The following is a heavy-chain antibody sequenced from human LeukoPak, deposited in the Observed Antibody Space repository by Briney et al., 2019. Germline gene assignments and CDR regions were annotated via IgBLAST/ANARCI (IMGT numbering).Heavy chain of an antibody. D-gene: IGHD1-1*01. CDR1: GYSISSGYY. CDR3: ARRIGTSYFDY. Sequence: SETLSLTCAVAGYSISSGYYWGWIRPPPGKGLGWIGNMYHSGNTFYNASLKSRVTISVDTSKNQFSLKLSSVTAADTAVYYCARRIGTSYFDYWGQGTLVTVSS. V-gene: IGHV4-38-2*01. J-gene: IGHJ4*02. CDR2: MYHSGNT.